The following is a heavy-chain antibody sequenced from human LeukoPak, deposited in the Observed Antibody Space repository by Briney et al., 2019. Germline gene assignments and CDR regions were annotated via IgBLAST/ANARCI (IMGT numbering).Heavy chain of an antibody. J-gene: IGHJ6*02. CDR3: AKDRVAIFGVVIIQPYYYYGMDV. Sequence: GGSLRLSCAASGFTFSSYGMHWVRQAPGKGLEWVAVISYDGSNKYYADSVKGRFTISRDNSKNTLYLQMNSLRAEDTAVYYCAKDRVAIFGVVIIQPYYYYGMDVWGQGTTVTVSS. D-gene: IGHD3-3*01. CDR1: GFTFSSYG. CDR2: ISYDGSNK. V-gene: IGHV3-30*18.